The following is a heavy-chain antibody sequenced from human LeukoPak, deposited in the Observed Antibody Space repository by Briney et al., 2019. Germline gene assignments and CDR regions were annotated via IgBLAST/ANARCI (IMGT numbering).Heavy chain of an antibody. J-gene: IGHJ5*02. V-gene: IGHV1-18*01. CDR2: ISAYNGNT. CDR3: ASTRRPYYDFWSGYYNWFDP. D-gene: IGHD3-3*01. CDR1: GYTFTSYG. Sequence: ASVKVSCKASGYTFTSYGISWVRQAPGQGLEWMGWISAYNGNTNYAQKLQGRVTMTTDTSTSTAYMELRSLRSDDTAVYYCASTRRPYYDFWSGYYNWFDPWGQGTLVTVSS.